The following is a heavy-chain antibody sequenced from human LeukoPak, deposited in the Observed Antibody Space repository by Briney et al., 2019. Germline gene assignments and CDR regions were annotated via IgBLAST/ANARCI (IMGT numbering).Heavy chain of an antibody. Sequence: GSLRLSCVASGFTFSNYWMHWGRQAPGKGLVWVSRVNPDGGVTNYADSVKGRFTISRDNAKNTLYLQMNSLRAEDTALYYCARPYFDSSGYSYPGGWGQGTLVTVSS. CDR3: ARPYFDSSGYSYPGG. D-gene: IGHD3-22*01. CDR2: VNPDGGVT. CDR1: GFTFSNYW. J-gene: IGHJ4*02. V-gene: IGHV3-74*01.